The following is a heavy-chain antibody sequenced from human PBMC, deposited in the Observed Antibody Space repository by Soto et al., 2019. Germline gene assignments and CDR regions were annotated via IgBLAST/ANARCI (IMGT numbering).Heavy chain of an antibody. J-gene: IGHJ6*02. Sequence: QVQLVQSGAEVKKPGASVKVSCKASGYTFTSYGISWVRQAPGQGLEWMGWISAYNGNTNYAQKLQGRVTMTTDTATSTAYMELRSLRSDDTAVYYCARIHRSGGVKVYFYYGMDVWGQGTTVTVSS. D-gene: IGHD3-9*01. CDR2: ISAYNGNT. V-gene: IGHV1-18*01. CDR1: GYTFTSYG. CDR3: ARIHRSGGVKVYFYYGMDV.